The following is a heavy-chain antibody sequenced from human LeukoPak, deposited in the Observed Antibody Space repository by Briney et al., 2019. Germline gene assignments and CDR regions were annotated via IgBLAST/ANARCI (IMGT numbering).Heavy chain of an antibody. V-gene: IGHV3-48*01. CDR2: ISSGSSTI. CDR1: GFTFSTYT. CDR3: AELGITMIGGV. J-gene: IGHJ6*04. Sequence: GGSLRLSCSASGFTFSTYTMNWVRQAPGKGLEWVSYISSGSSTIYYADSVKGRFTISRDNAKNSLYLQMNSLGAEDTAVYYCAELGITMIGGVWGKGTTVTISS. D-gene: IGHD3-10*02.